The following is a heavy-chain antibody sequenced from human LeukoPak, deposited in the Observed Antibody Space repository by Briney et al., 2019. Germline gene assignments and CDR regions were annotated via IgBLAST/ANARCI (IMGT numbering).Heavy chain of an antibody. CDR3: ARGDFGETNTAFDI. CDR2: INPNSANT. V-gene: IGHV1-8*03. CDR1: GYTFTDYD. D-gene: IGHD4-17*01. J-gene: IGHJ3*02. Sequence: ASVKVSCKTSGYTFTDYDIHWVRQAPGQGLEWMGWINPNSANTNFAQKLQGRLTFTSDTSLNLVYMELSGLTSEDAAVYFCARGDFGETNTAFDIWGQGTLVAVSS.